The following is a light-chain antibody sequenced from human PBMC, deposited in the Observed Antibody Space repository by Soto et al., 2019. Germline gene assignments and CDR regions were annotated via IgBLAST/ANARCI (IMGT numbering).Light chain of an antibody. J-gene: IGKJ1*01. CDR2: DAS. CDR3: QQRSNWPPWT. V-gene: IGKV3-11*01. Sequence: IVLTQSPATVSLSPLEIATLSFMASQSVSSYLAWYQQKPGQAPRLLIYDASNRATGIPARFSGSGSGTDFTLTISSLEPEDFAVYYCQQRSNWPPWTFGQGTKVDIK. CDR1: QSVSSY.